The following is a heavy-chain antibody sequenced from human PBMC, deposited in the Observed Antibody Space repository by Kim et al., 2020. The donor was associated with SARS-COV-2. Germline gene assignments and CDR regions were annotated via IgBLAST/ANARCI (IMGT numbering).Heavy chain of an antibody. V-gene: IGHV3-33*01. CDR1: GFTFSSYG. CDR2: IWYDGSNK. CDR3: ARDRGTTVRNVDY. J-gene: IGHJ4*02. Sequence: GGSLRLSCAASGFTFSSYGMHWVRQAPGKGLEWVAVIWYDGSNKYYADSVKGRFTISRDNSKNTLYLQMNSLRAEDTAVYYCARDRGTTVRNVDYWGQGTLVTVSS. D-gene: IGHD4-17*01.